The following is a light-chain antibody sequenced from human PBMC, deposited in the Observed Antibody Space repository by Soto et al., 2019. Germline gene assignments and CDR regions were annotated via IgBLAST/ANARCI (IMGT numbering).Light chain of an antibody. V-gene: IGLV2-14*03. CDR1: RTDCDGHDY. Sequence: QSLLTQTAPLSWAPGRSIAISCFGGRTDCDGHDYVSWYQQHPGQAPQLIIYDVYNRPSGVSDRFSGSKSGNTASLIISGLQAEDEADYFCTSYTASSPFYVFGAGTKVTVL. CDR3: TSYTASSPFYV. J-gene: IGLJ1*01. CDR2: DVY.